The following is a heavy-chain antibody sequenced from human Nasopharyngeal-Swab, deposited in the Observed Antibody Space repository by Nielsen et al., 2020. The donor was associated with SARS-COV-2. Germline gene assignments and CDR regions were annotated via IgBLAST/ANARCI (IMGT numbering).Heavy chain of an antibody. V-gene: IGHV5-51*01. CDR2: IYPGDSDT. D-gene: IGHD4-23*01. CDR3: ARQTIYGGNSHDAFDI. CDR1: GYSFTSYW. J-gene: IGHJ3*02. Sequence: GESLKISCQGSGYSFTSYWIGWVRQMPGKGLEWMGIIYPGDSDTRYSPSFQGQVTISADKSISTAYLQWSSLKASDTAMYYCARQTIYGGNSHDAFDIWGQGTMVTVSS.